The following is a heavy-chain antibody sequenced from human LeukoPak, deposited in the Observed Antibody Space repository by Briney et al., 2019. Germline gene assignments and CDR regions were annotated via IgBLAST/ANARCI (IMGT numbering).Heavy chain of an antibody. Sequence: SETLSLTCTVSGGSISNYYWSWIRQPAGKRLEWIGRIYTSGSTNYNPSLQSRVTMSVDTSKNQFSLKLTSVTAADTAVYYCARRPHGVGWFDPWGQGTLVTVSS. CDR2: IYTSGST. CDR1: GGSISNYY. CDR3: ARRPHGVGWFDP. J-gene: IGHJ5*02. D-gene: IGHD3-16*01. V-gene: IGHV4-4*07.